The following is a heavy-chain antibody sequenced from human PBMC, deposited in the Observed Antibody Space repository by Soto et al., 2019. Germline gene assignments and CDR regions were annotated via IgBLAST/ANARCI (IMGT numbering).Heavy chain of an antibody. CDR2: IYDSGSS. CDR3: AREKGYISGPKNFDP. CDR1: GGSVSSGDYF. D-gene: IGHD5-12*01. J-gene: IGHJ5*02. V-gene: IGHV4-30-4*01. Sequence: PSETLSLTCTVSGGSVSSGDYFWSWIRQPPGKGLEWIGYIYDSGSSYYNPSLKSRVTMSVDTSKNQFSLKLRSVTAADTAMYYCAREKGYISGPKNFDPWGQGTLVTVSS.